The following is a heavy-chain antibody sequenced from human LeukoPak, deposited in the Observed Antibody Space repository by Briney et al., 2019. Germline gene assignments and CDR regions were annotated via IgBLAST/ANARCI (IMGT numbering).Heavy chain of an antibody. CDR2: ISGSGANT. D-gene: IGHD5-24*01. J-gene: IGHJ4*02. CDR1: GFTFSSYW. CDR3: AKRDAYAIDY. Sequence: GGSLRLSCAASGFTFSSYWMHWVRQAPGKGLEWVSGISGSGANTYYADSVKGRFTISRDNSKNTLYLQMNSLRAEDTAVYYCAKRDAYAIDYWGQGTLVTVSS. V-gene: IGHV3-23*01.